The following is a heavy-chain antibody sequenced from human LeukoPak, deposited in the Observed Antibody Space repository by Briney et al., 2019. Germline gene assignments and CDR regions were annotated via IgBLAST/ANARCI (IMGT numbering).Heavy chain of an antibody. Sequence: SETLSLACTVSGGSISSYYWSWIRQPPGKGLEWIGYIYYSGSTNYNPSLKSRVTISVDTSKNQFSLKLSSVTAADTAVYYCARGYDFWSGYYTNTGVGAFDIWGQGTMVTVSS. D-gene: IGHD3-3*01. CDR3: ARGYDFWSGYYTNTGVGAFDI. J-gene: IGHJ3*02. CDR1: GGSISSYY. V-gene: IGHV4-59*01. CDR2: IYYSGST.